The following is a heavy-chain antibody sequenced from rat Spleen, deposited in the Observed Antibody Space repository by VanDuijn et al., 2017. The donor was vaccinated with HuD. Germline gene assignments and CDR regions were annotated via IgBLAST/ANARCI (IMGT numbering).Heavy chain of an antibody. CDR1: GFTFSDYN. D-gene: IGHD1-5*01. CDR2: ISYDGSNS. Sequence: EVQLVESGGGLVQPGRSLKISCAASGFTFSDYNMAWVRQAPKKGLEWVATISYDGSNSYYRDSVKGRFTISRNNAKNTLYLQMDSLRSEDTATYYCASQYGYNYGVMNAWGQGASVTVSS. J-gene: IGHJ4*01. V-gene: IGHV5-7*01. CDR3: ASQYGYNYGVMNA.